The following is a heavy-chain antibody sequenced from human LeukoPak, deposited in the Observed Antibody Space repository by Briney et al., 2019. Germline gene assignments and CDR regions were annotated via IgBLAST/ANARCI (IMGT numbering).Heavy chain of an antibody. CDR2: MIPIFGTA. Sequence: GASVKVSCKASGGTFSSYAISWVRQAPGQGLEWMGGMIPIFGTANYAQKFQGRVTITADESTSTAYMELSSLRSEDTAVYYCASSGDSSGYYSLFDDWGQGTLVTVSS. CDR1: GGTFSSYA. V-gene: IGHV1-69*13. CDR3: ASSGDSSGYYSLFDD. J-gene: IGHJ5*02. D-gene: IGHD3-22*01.